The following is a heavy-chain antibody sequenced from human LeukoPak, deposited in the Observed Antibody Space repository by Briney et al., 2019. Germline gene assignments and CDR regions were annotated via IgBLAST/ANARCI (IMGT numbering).Heavy chain of an antibody. V-gene: IGHV4-30-2*01. CDR3: ARANFCGGTSCYYFDY. D-gene: IGHD2-2*01. Sequence: PSQTLSLTCAASGGSITRGGYSWTWIRQPPGKGLEWIGYIYHIGSTYYNPSLESRVTISIDRSNQFSLRLSSVTAADTAVYYCARANFCGGTSCYYFDYWGQGTLVTVSS. J-gene: IGHJ4*02. CDR2: IYHIGST. CDR1: GGSITRGGYS.